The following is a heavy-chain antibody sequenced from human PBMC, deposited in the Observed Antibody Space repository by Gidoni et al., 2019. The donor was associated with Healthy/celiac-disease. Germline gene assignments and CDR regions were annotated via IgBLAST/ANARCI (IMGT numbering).Heavy chain of an antibody. V-gene: IGHV1-18*01. CDR3: ARSGSYGYYGKTGGFDY. CDR1: GYTFTSYG. Sequence: QVQLVQSGAEVKKPGASVKVSCKASGYTFTSYGISWVRQAPGQGLEWMGWISAYNGHTNYAQKLQGRVTMTTDTSTSTAYMELRSLRSDDTAVYYCARSGSYGYYGKTGGFDYWGQGTLVTVSS. D-gene: IGHD5-18*01. J-gene: IGHJ4*02. CDR2: ISAYNGHT.